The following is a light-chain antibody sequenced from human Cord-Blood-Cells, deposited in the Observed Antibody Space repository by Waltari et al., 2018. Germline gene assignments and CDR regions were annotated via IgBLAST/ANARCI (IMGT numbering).Light chain of an antibody. CDR1: QSICSY. CDR3: QQSYSTPYT. V-gene: IGKV1-39*01. J-gene: IGKJ2*01. Sequence: IQMTQSPSSLSASVGDRVTITCRASQSICSYLNWYQQKPGKAPKHLIYAASSLQSGVPSRFSGSGSGTDFTLTISSRQPEDCATDYCQQSYSTPYTFGQGTKLEIK. CDR2: AAS.